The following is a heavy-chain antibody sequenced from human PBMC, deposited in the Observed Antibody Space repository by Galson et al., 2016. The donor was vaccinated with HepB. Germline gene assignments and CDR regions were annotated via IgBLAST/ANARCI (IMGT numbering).Heavy chain of an antibody. V-gene: IGHV3-30*03. CDR2: ISFDGRNK. D-gene: IGHD3-10*01. CDR1: GFLFGSYG. CDR3: AREVQKELLYWFDP. Sequence: SLRLSCAASGFLFGSYGMHWVRQAPGKGLEWVAVISFDGRNKFYVDSVKGRFTISRDNSKNTVDLQMNSLSVEDTAVYYCAREVQKELLYWFDPWGQGTLVIVSS. J-gene: IGHJ5*02.